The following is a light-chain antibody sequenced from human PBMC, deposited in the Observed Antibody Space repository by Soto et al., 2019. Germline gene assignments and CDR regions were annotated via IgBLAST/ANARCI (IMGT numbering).Light chain of an antibody. CDR3: QHYNSYSEA. J-gene: IGKJ1*01. Sequence: DIQMTQSPSSLSTSVGERVTITCRASQSISNYLNWYQQKPGQAPKLLIYAASSLQSGVPSRFSGSGSGTEFTLTISSLQPDDFATYYCQHYNSYSEAFGQGTKV. CDR1: QSISNY. CDR2: AAS. V-gene: IGKV1-16*01.